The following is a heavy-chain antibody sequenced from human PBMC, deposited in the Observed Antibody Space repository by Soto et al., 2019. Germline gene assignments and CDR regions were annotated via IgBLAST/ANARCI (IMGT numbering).Heavy chain of an antibody. D-gene: IGHD6-6*01. V-gene: IGHV3-30*18. CDR3: AKDLSSSPHLYYYGMDV. CDR1: GFTFSSYG. J-gene: IGHJ6*02. CDR2: ISYDGSNK. Sequence: GGSLRLSCAASGFTFSSYGMHWVRQAPGKGLEWVAVISYDGSNKYYADSVKGRFTISRDNSKNTLYLQMNSLRAEDTAVYYCAKDLSSSPHLYYYGMDVWGQGTTVTVSS.